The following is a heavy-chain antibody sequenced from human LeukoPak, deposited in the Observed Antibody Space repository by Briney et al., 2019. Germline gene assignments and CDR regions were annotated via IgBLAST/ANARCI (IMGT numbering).Heavy chain of an antibody. CDR3: ARPYLRGTVVNNWFDP. Sequence: SETLSLTCTVSGGSISSSSYYWGWIRQPPGKGLEWMGSIYYSGSTYYNPSLKSRVTISVDTSKNQFSLKLSSVTAADTAVYYCARPYLRGTVVNNWFDPWGQGTLVTVSS. J-gene: IGHJ5*02. CDR1: GGSISSSSYY. D-gene: IGHD4-23*01. V-gene: IGHV4-39*01. CDR2: IYYSGST.